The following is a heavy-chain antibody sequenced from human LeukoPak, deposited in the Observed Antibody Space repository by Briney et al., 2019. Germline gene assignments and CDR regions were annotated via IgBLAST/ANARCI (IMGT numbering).Heavy chain of an antibody. D-gene: IGHD3-3*01. CDR2: IYYSGST. Sequence: SETLSLTCAVSGGSISSYYWSWIRQPPGKGLEWIGYIYYSGSTNYNPSLKSRVTISVDTSKNQFSLKLSSVTAADTAVYYCARGGELTSITIFGVVIIEQNWFDPWGQGTLVTVSS. CDR3: ARGGELTSITIFGVVIIEQNWFDP. V-gene: IGHV4-59*01. J-gene: IGHJ5*02. CDR1: GGSISSYY.